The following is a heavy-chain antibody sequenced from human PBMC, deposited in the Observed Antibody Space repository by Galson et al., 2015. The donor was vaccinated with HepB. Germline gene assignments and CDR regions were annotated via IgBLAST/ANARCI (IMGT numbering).Heavy chain of an antibody. CDR3: VRQWELLGP. Sequence: SLRLSCAASGFTFSGSVIHWVRQVSGKGLEWVGRIRNKAINYATAYTASVKDRFTISRDDSKNTAYLQMNSLKIEDTAVYYCVRQWELLGPWGQGTLVTVSS. CDR1: GFTFSGSV. D-gene: IGHD1-26*01. V-gene: IGHV3-73*01. J-gene: IGHJ5*02. CDR2: IRNKAINYAT.